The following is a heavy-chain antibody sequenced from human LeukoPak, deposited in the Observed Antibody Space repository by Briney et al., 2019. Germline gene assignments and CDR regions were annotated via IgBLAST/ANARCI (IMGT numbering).Heavy chain of an antibody. Sequence: SVKVSCKASGFTFTSSAMQWVRQARGQRLEWIGWIVVGSGNTNYAQKFQERVTITRDMSTSTAYMELSSLRSEDTAVYYCAATTFGRDYGDYGYFQHWGQGTLVTVSS. J-gene: IGHJ1*01. CDR3: AATTFGRDYGDYGYFQH. CDR1: GFTFTSSA. CDR2: IVVGSGNT. D-gene: IGHD4-17*01. V-gene: IGHV1-58*02.